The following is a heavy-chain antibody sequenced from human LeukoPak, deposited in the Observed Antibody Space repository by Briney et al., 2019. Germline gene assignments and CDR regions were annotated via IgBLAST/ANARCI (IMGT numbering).Heavy chain of an antibody. Sequence: GGSLRLSCAASGITFRNYWMSWVRQAPGKGLEWVANIKQDGSEKYYMDSVKGRFTISRDNAKNSLYLQMNSLRAEDTAVYYCARDSGSYSGDFDYWGQGTLITVSS. CDR1: GITFRNYW. J-gene: IGHJ4*02. CDR3: ARDSGSYSGDFDY. CDR2: IKQDGSEK. D-gene: IGHD1-26*01. V-gene: IGHV3-7*01.